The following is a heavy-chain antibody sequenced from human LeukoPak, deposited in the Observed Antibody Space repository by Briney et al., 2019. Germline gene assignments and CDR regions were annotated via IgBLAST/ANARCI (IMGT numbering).Heavy chain of an antibody. D-gene: IGHD2-21*02. CDR2: ISYDGNAK. CDR1: GFTFSSYA. CDR3: ARPHIVLVPANRWGLDY. V-gene: IGHV3-30*09. Sequence: PGGSLRLSCAASGFTFSSYAMHWVRQAPGKGLEWVAVISYDGNAKYYADSVKGRFAISRDNSKNTLYLQMSSLRTEDTAVYYCARPHIVLVPANRWGLDYWGQGALVTVSP. J-gene: IGHJ4*02.